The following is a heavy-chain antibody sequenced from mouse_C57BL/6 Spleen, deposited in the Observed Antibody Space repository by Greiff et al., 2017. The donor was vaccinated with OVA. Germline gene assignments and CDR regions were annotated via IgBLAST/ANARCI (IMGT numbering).Heavy chain of an antibody. J-gene: IGHJ2*01. Sequence: VQLQQPGTDLVKPGASVKLSCKASGYTFTSYWMHWVKQRPGQGLEWIGNINPSNGGTNYNEKFKSKATLTVDKSSSTAYMQLSSLTSEDSAVYYCAREGLMVPYFDYWGQGTTLTVSS. V-gene: IGHV1-53*01. D-gene: IGHD2-2*01. CDR2: INPSNGGT. CDR1: GYTFTSYW. CDR3: AREGLMVPYFDY.